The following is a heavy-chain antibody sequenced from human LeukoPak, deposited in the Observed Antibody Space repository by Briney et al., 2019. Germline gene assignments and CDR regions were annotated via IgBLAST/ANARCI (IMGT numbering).Heavy chain of an antibody. Sequence: SETLSLTCAVSGGSISSNNWWSWVRQPPGKGLEWIGEIYRSGNANYNPSLKTRVTMSVDKSKNQFSLILSPVTAADTAVYYCARDVGARLSGFWGQGTLVTVSS. J-gene: IGHJ4*02. CDR3: ARDVGARLSGF. D-gene: IGHD6-6*01. V-gene: IGHV4-4*02. CDR1: GGSISSNNW. CDR2: IYRSGNA.